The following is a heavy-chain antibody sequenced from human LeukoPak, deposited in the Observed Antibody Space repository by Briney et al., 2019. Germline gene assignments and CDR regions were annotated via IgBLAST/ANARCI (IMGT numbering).Heavy chain of an antibody. CDR3: ARDRDCSSTSCYLPLLY. D-gene: IGHD2-2*01. V-gene: IGHV3-23*01. Sequence: TGGSLRLSCAASGFTFSSYAMSWVRQAPGKGLEWVSAISGSGGSTYYADSVKGRFTISRDNSKNTLYLQMGSLRPEDMAVYYCARDRDCSSTSCYLPLLYWGQGTLVTVSS. J-gene: IGHJ4*02. CDR1: GFTFSSYA. CDR2: ISGSGGST.